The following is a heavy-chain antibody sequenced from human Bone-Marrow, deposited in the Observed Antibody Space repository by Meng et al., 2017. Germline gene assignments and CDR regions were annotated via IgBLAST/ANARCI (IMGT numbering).Heavy chain of an antibody. D-gene: IGHD3-22*01. J-gene: IGHJ4*02. CDR2: ISWNSGSI. V-gene: IGHV3-9*01. CDR3: ARDDDRYYDSSGYQLDY. Sequence: SLKISCAASGFTFDDYAMHWVRQAPGKGLEWVSGISWNSGSIGYADSVKGRFTISRDNAKNSLYLQMNSLRAEDTAVYYCARDDDRYYDSSGYQLDYWGQGTLVTVSS. CDR1: GFTFDDYA.